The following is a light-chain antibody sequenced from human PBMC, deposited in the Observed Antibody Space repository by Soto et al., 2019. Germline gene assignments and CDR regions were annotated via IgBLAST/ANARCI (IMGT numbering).Light chain of an antibody. J-gene: IGLJ2*01. CDR3: RSYTSSSTMV. CDR1: SSDGGGYNC. Sequence: QSVLTQPASVSGSPGQSITISCTGTSSDGGGYNCVSWYQQHPGKATKLMIYDVSNRPSGISNRFSGSKSGNTASLTISGLQAEDEADYYCRSYTSSSTMVFGGGTKVTIL. V-gene: IGLV2-14*01. CDR2: DVS.